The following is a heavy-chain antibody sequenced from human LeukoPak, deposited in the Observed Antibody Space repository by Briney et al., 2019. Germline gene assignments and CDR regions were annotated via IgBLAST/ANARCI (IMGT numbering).Heavy chain of an antibody. D-gene: IGHD6-19*01. V-gene: IGHV4-34*01. CDR3: ARGGGSGWYIDY. CDR2: INHSGST. Sequence: SETLSLTYAVYGGSFSGYYWSWIRQPPGKGLEWIGEINHSGSTNYNPSLKSRVTISVDTSKNQFSLRLSSVTAADTAVYYCARGGGSGWYIDYWGQGTLVTVSS. CDR1: GGSFSGYY. J-gene: IGHJ4*02.